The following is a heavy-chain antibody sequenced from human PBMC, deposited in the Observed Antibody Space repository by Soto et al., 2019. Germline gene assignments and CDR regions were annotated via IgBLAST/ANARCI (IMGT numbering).Heavy chain of an antibody. CDR2: IIPIFGTA. J-gene: IGHJ3*01. Sequence: SVNVSCKASGGTFISYAISLVRQAPGQGLEWMGGIIPIFGTANYAQKFQGRVTITADESTSTAYMELSSLRSEDTAVYYCARLLRYFDWLSDDVWGQGTIVTVSS. V-gene: IGHV1-69*13. D-gene: IGHD3-9*01. CDR3: ARLLRYFDWLSDDV. CDR1: GGTFISYA.